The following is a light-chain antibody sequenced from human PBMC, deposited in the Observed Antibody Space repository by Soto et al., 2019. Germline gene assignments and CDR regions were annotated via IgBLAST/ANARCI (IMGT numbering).Light chain of an antibody. V-gene: IGLV2-8*01. CDR1: SSDVGSYNY. Sequence: QSVLTQPPSASGSPGQSVTISCTGTSSDVGSYNYVSWYQQHPGKAPKLLIYEVSKRPSGVPDRFSGSKSGNTASLTVSGLQSEDEADYYCSSYAGSNTPYVFGTGTKVTFI. CDR3: SSYAGSNTPYV. CDR2: EVS. J-gene: IGLJ1*01.